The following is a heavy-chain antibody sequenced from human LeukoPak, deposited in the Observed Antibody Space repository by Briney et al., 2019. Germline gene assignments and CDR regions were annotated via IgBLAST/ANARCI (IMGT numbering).Heavy chain of an antibody. D-gene: IGHD3-3*01. Sequence: PSETLSLTCTVSGGSISSGDYYWSWIRQPPGKGLEWIGYIYYSGSTYYNPSLKSRVTISVDTSKNQFSLKLSSVTAADTAVYYCARLREFRRGYPFDYWGQGTLVTVSS. CDR1: GGSISSGDYY. CDR3: ARLREFRRGYPFDY. V-gene: IGHV4-30-4*01. J-gene: IGHJ4*02. CDR2: IYYSGST.